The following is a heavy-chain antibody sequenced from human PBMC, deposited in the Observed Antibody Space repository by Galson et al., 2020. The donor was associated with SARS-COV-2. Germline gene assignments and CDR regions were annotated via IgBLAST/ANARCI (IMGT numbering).Heavy chain of an antibody. CDR1: GYTFTSYA. CDR2: INAGNGNT. D-gene: IGHD3-10*01. CDR3: ARAGVPSGVRYWYFDL. J-gene: IGHJ2*01. V-gene: IGHV1-3*01. Sequence: ASVKVSCKASGYTFTSYAMHWVRQAPGQRLEWMGWINAGNGNTKYSQKFQGRVTITRDTSASTAYMELSSLRSEDTAVYYCARAGVPSGVRYWYFDLWGRGTLVTVSS.